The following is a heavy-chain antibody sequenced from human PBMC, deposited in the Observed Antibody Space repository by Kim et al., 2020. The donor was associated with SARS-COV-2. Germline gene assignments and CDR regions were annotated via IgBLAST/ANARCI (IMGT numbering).Heavy chain of an antibody. Sequence: YYSDPVKGKFTISRDKYKNTLYPQRNSLRAEATAVYYCARDSGLGGARYWGQGTLVTVSS. D-gene: IGHD3-16*01. CDR3: ARDSGLGGARY. J-gene: IGHJ4*02. V-gene: IGHV3-66*01.